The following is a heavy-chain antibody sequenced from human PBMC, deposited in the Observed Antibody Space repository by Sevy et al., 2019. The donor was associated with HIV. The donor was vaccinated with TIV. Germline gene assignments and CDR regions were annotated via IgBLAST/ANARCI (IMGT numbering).Heavy chain of an antibody. CDR1: GFTFSSYA. J-gene: IGHJ4*02. CDR2: ISYDGSNK. D-gene: IGHD6-19*01. V-gene: IGHV3-30-3*01. CDR3: ARAVMAGRHFDY. Sequence: GGSLRLSCAASGFTFSSYAMHWVRQAPGKGLEWVAVISYDGSNKYYADSVKGRFTISRDNSKNTLYLQMSSLRAEDTAVYYCARAVMAGRHFDYWGQGTLVTVSS.